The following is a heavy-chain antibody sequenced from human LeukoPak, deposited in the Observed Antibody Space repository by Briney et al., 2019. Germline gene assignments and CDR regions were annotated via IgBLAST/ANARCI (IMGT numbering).Heavy chain of an antibody. CDR3: LRDLNWSLDQ. Sequence: GGSLRLSCAASGFTFSNYMMHWVRQAPGKGLVGVSRIKSDVITITYADSVKGRFTISRDNAKNTLYLQMNSLRAEDTAVYYCLRDLNWSLDQWGQGTLVTVSS. J-gene: IGHJ4*02. V-gene: IGHV3-74*01. CDR2: IKSDVITI. CDR1: GFTFSNYM. D-gene: IGHD1-20*01.